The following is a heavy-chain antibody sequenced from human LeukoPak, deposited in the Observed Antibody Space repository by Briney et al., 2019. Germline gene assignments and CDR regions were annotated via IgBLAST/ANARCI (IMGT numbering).Heavy chain of an antibody. J-gene: IGHJ4*02. CDR1: GYTFIRYN. CDR2: INPNSGGT. D-gene: IGHD4-17*01. CDR3: ALVGEALDY. V-gene: IGHV1-2*02. Sequence: RASLKVSCNASGYTFIRYNMHWLRQAPGQGLEWMGWINPNSGGTNYAQSFQGRVTMTRDTSISTAYMELSRLRSDDTAIYYCALVGEALDYWGQGTLVTVSS.